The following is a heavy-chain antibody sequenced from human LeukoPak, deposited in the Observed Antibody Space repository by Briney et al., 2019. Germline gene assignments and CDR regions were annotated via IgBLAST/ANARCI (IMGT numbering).Heavy chain of an antibody. CDR3: ARGEDSYGLPGYMDV. D-gene: IGHD5-18*01. J-gene: IGHJ6*03. Sequence: PSETLSLTCAVYGGSFSGYYWSWIRQPPGKGLEWIGEINHSGSTNYNPSLKSRVTISVDTSKNQFSLKLSSVTAADTAVYYCARGEDSYGLPGYMDVWGKGTTVTVSS. CDR2: INHSGST. V-gene: IGHV4-34*01. CDR1: GGSFSGYY.